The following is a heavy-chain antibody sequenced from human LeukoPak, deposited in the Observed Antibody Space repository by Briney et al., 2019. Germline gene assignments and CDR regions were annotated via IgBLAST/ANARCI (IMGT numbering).Heavy chain of an antibody. CDR3: ARDRFGGEQN. CDR2: IIPIFGTA. J-gene: IGHJ4*02. V-gene: IGHV1-69*06. CDR1: AGTFSSYA. D-gene: IGHD3-16*01. Sequence: ASVKVSCKASAGTFSSYAISWVRQAPGQGLEWMGRIIPIFGTANYAQKFQGRVTITADKSTSTAYMELSSLRSEDTAVYYCARDRFGGEQNWGQGTLVTVSS.